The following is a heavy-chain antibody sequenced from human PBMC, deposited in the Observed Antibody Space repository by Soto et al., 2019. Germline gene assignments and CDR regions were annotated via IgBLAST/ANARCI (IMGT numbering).Heavy chain of an antibody. D-gene: IGHD6-19*01. CDR3: ASSKSYSSGWYRPNYYYYYGMDV. J-gene: IGHJ6*02. V-gene: IGHV4-4*02. CDR1: GGSISSSNW. Sequence: QVQLQESGPGLVKPSGTLSLTCAVSGGSISSSNWWSWVRQPPGKGLEWIGEIYHSGSTNYNPSLKSRVTISVDKSKNPCALKLNSVTAADTAVYYCASSKSYSSGWYRPNYYYYYGMDVWGQGTTVSVSS. CDR2: IYHSGST.